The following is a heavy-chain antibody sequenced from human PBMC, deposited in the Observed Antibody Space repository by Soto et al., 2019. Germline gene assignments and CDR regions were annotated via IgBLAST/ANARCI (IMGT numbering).Heavy chain of an antibody. CDR3: ARELRFLEWLSHPFDY. CDR1: GGTFSSYT. J-gene: IGHJ4*02. D-gene: IGHD3-3*01. Sequence: SVKVSCKASGGTFSSYTISWVRQAPGQGLEWMGRIIPILGIANYAQKFQGRVTITADKSTSTAYMELSSLRSEDTAVYYCARELRFLEWLSHPFDYWGQGTLVTVSS. V-gene: IGHV1-69*02. CDR2: IIPILGIA.